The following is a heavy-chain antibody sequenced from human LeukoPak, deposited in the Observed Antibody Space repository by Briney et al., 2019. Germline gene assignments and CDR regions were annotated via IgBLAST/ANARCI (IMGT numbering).Heavy chain of an antibody. J-gene: IGHJ6*02. CDR2: ISAYNGNT. CDR3: ARDRRDGQWLAHYYYYGMDV. V-gene: IGHV1-18*01. CDR1: GYTFTSYG. D-gene: IGHD6-19*01. Sequence: ASVTVSCKASGYTFTSYGISWVRQAPGQGLEWMGWISAYNGNTNYAQKLQGRVTMTTDTSTSTAYMELRSLRSDDTAVYYCARDRRDGQWLAHYYYYGMDVWGQGTTVTVSS.